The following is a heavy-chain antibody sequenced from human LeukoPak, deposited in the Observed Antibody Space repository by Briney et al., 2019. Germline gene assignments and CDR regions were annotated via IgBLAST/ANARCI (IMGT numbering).Heavy chain of an antibody. D-gene: IGHD6-19*01. Sequence: GGSLRLSCAASGFTFSSYAMSWVRQAPGKGLEWVSSISSSSTFISYADSVKGRFTISRDNAKNPLYLQMNSLTAEDTAVYYCARDRSVAGTVDYWGQGTLVTVSS. V-gene: IGHV3-21*01. CDR3: ARDRSVAGTVDY. CDR1: GFTFSSYA. J-gene: IGHJ4*02. CDR2: ISSSSTFI.